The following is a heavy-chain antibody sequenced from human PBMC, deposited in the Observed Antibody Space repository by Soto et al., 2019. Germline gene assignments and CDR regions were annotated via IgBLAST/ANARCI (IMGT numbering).Heavy chain of an antibody. J-gene: IGHJ6*02. CDR1: GGSISSGDYY. CDR3: ERDWAPYDILTGYSRKKGDYYYYGMDV. CDR2: IYYSGST. Sequence: SETLSLTCTVSGGSISSGDYYWSWIRQPPGKGLEWIGYIYYSGSTYYNPSLKSRVTISVDTSKNQFSLKLSSVTAADTAVYYCERDWAPYDILTGYSRKKGDYYYYGMDVWGQGTTVTVSS. D-gene: IGHD3-9*01. V-gene: IGHV4-30-4*01.